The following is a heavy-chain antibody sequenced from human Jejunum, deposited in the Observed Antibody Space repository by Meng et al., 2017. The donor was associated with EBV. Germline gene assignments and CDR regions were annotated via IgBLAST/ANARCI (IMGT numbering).Heavy chain of an antibody. Sequence: EQSGRGVTKPSGHLNVSCNDSGCSISSNDWRCWVRPPRRKRLEWVGEIHHSGSTNYDQYLQSRVTMSADKSKNAFSLKLSCLTADDTAVYYCTHDIWGDHRGGVPWGHGTLVTVSS. V-gene: IGHV4-4*02. D-gene: IGHD3-16*01. CDR2: IHHSGST. J-gene: IGHJ5*02. CDR3: THDIWGDHRGGVP. CDR1: GCSISSNDW.